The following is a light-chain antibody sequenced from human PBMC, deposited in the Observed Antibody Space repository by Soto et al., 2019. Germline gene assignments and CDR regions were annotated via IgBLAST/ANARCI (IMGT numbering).Light chain of an antibody. Sequence: ELLVTQSSSTLSLSSGERATLSCRASQSVSSSYLAWYQQKPGQAPRLLIYGASSRATGIPDTFSGSGSGTDFTLTISRLEPGDLAVYYCQQYGTSPLTFGQGTKVDIK. V-gene: IGKV3-20*01. J-gene: IGKJ1*01. CDR1: QSVSSSY. CDR3: QQYGTSPLT. CDR2: GAS.